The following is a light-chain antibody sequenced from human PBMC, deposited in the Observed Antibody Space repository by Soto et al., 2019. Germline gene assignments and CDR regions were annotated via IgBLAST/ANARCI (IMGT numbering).Light chain of an antibody. CDR3: AAWDDSLSVVV. J-gene: IGLJ2*01. Sequence: QPVLTQPPSASGTPGQRVTISCSGSSSNIGSNYVYWYQQLPGTAPKLLIYRNNQRPSGVPDRFSGSKSGTSASLASSGLRSEDEADYYCAAWDDSLSVVVFGGGTKLTVL. V-gene: IGLV1-47*01. CDR2: RNN. CDR1: SSNIGSNY.